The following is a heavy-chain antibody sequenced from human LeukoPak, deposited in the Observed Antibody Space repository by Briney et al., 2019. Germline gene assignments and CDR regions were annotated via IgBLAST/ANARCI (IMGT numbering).Heavy chain of an antibody. CDR1: GFTFSDYY. Sequence: LTGGSLRLSCAASGFTFSDYYMSWIRQAPGKGLEWVSVIYSGGSTYYADSVKGRFTISRDNSKNTLYLQMNSLRSEDTATYYCCDGMDVWGQGTTVAVSS. V-gene: IGHV3-53*01. J-gene: IGHJ6*02. CDR2: IYSGGST. CDR3: CDGMDV.